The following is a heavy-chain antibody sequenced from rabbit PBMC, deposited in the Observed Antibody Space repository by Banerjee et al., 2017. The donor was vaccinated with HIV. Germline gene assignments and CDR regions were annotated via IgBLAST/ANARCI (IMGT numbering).Heavy chain of an antibody. CDR1: GFSFGDRDV. CDR2: IDASSGRPT. V-gene: IGHV1S45*01. CDR3: PTKGSGYVSLAL. D-gene: IGHD5-1*01. J-gene: IGHJ4*01. Sequence: GFSFGDRDVICWVRQAPGKGLEWIGCIDASSGRPTYYASWTKGRFTKPKTASATMVRQVFRLAASGTDTNLSPTKGSGYVSLALWGPGTLVTVS.